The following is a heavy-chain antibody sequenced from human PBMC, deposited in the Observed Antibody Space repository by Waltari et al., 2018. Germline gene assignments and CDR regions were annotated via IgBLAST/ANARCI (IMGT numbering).Heavy chain of an antibody. CDR2: GYYSGNT. Sequence: QVQLQESGPGLVKPSETLSLTCTVSGGSVGSSTHYWAWVRQPPGKTLEWIGSGYYSGNTFYHPPLRSRVTISVDTSRNQFSLKLGSVTDADTAVYYCARELSGDVGIDYWGQGTLVTVSS. D-gene: IGHD3-3*01. CDR1: GGSVGSSTHY. V-gene: IGHV4-39*02. CDR3: ARELSGDVGIDY. J-gene: IGHJ4*02.